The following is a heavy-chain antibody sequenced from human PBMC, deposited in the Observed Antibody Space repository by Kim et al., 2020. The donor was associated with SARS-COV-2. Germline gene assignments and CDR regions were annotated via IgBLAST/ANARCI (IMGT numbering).Heavy chain of an antibody. CDR2: IYYNGGT. CDR1: GGSISPYY. Sequence: SETLSLTCTVSGGSISPYYWSWIRQSPGRGLEWIGYIYYNGGTNYNPSLQSRVTISVDTSKNQFSLKLSSVTAADTAVYYCARPNYDSSGYSNHFFDLWGRGTLVTVSS. V-gene: IGHV4-59*01. J-gene: IGHJ2*01. CDR3: ARPNYDSSGYSNHFFDL. D-gene: IGHD3-22*01.